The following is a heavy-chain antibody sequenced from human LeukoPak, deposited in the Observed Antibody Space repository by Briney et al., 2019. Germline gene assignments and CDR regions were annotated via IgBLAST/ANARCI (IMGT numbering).Heavy chain of an antibody. CDR1: GFTFDDYA. D-gene: IGHD3-10*01. V-gene: IGHV3-9*01. CDR2: ISWNSGSI. Sequence: GGSLRLSCAASGFTFDDYAMRWVRQAPGKGLEWVSGISWNSGSIGYADSVKGRFTISRDNAKNSLYLQMNSLRAVDTALYYCAKGKDGSGSYFNYWGQGTLVTVSS. CDR3: AKGKDGSGSYFNY. J-gene: IGHJ4*02.